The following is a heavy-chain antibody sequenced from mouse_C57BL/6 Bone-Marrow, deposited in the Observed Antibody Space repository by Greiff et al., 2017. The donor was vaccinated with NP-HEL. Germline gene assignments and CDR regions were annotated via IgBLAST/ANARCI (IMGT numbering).Heavy chain of an antibody. CDR3: AREGGSIYWYFDV. CDR2: IYPRSGNT. J-gene: IGHJ1*03. D-gene: IGHD3-2*02. V-gene: IGHV1-81*01. Sequence: VQLQESGAELARPGASVKLSCKASGYTFTSYGISWVKQRTGQGLEWIGEIYPRSGNTYYNEKFKGKATLTADKSSSTAYMELRSLTSEDSAVYFCAREGGSIYWYFDVWGTGTTVTVSS. CDR1: GYTFTSYG.